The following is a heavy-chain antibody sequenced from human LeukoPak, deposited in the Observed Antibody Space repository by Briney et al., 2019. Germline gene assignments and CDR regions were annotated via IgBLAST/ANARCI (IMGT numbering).Heavy chain of an antibody. Sequence: PSETLSLTCTVSGGSISNYYWSWIRQPPGKGLEWIGYIYYSGSTNYNPSLKSRVTISVDTSKNQFSLKLSSVTAADTAVYYCARGYYDILTGKGYFDYWGQGTLVTVSS. CDR2: IYYSGST. CDR1: GGSISNYY. CDR3: ARGYYDILTGKGYFDY. J-gene: IGHJ4*02. V-gene: IGHV4-59*08. D-gene: IGHD3-9*01.